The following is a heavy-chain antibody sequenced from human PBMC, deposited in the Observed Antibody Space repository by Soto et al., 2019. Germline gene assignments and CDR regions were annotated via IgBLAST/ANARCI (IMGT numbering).Heavy chain of an antibody. CDR2: ISYDGSNK. V-gene: IGHV3-30-3*01. CDR3: ASGRAGIAAADPGFDY. CDR1: GFTFSSYA. D-gene: IGHD6-13*01. J-gene: IGHJ4*02. Sequence: PGGCLRLSCSAAGFTFSSYAMHWVRQAPGKGLEWVAVISYDGSNKYYADSVKGRFTISRDNSKNTLYLQMNSLRAEDTAVYYCASGRAGIAAADPGFDYWGQGTLVTVSS.